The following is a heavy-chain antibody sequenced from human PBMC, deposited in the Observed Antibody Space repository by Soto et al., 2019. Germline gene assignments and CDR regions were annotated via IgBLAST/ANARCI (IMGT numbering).Heavy chain of an antibody. J-gene: IGHJ6*02. Sequence: VGSLRLSCAASGFTFSSYNMNWVRQAPGKGLECVSSISSSSGYIYYADSVKGRFTISRDNAKNSLYLQMNSLRAEDTAVYYCARSAGDYYGMDVWGQGTTVTVSS. CDR3: ARSAGDYYGMDV. CDR1: GFTFSSYN. V-gene: IGHV3-21*01. CDR2: ISSSSGYI. D-gene: IGHD3-10*01.